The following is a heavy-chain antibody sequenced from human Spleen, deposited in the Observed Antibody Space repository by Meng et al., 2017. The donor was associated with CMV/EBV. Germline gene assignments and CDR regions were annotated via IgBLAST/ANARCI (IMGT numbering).Heavy chain of an antibody. J-gene: IGHJ2*01. V-gene: IGHV3-23*03. CDR2: IYSDGGGT. Sequence: KGLEWVAIIYSDGGGTYPEETYIADSVKGRFTISRVDFENTVSLQMSSLRAEDTAIYFCAKASDRGSPFLDYDFWSEYYTDFYFDLWGRGTLVTVSS. CDR3: AKASDRGSPFLDYDFWSEYYTDFYFDL. D-gene: IGHD3-3*01.